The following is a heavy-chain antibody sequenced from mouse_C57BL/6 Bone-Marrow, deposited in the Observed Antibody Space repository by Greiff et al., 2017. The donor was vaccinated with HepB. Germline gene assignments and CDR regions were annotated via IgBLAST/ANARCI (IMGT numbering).Heavy chain of an antibody. Sequence: VQLKQSGTVLARPGASVKMSCKTSGYTFTSYWMHWVNQRPGQGLEWIGAIYPGNSDTSYNQKFKGKAKLTAVTSASTAYMELSSLTNEDSAVYYCTPYGYDVDYYAMDYWGQGTSVTVSS. V-gene: IGHV1-5*01. D-gene: IGHD2-2*01. CDR1: GYTFTSYW. CDR2: IYPGNSDT. CDR3: TPYGYDVDYYAMDY. J-gene: IGHJ4*01.